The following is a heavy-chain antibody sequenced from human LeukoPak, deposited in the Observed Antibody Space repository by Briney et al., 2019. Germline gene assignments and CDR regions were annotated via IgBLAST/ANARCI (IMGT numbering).Heavy chain of an antibody. D-gene: IGHD1-26*01. J-gene: IGHJ4*02. CDR3: ARDLGRSGGSYYFDY. CDR1: GYTFNTYG. Sequence: ASVKVSCKASGYTFNTYGITWVRQAPGQGLEWMGWISGYNGKTKYAQNLQDRVTMTTDTSTTTAYMELRSLRSDDTAVYYCARDLGRSGGSYYFDYWGQGTLVTVSS. V-gene: IGHV1-18*01. CDR2: ISGYNGKT.